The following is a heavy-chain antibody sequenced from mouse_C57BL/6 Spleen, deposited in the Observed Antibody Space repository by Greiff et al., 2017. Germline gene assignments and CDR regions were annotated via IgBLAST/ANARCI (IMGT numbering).Heavy chain of an antibody. Sequence: DVQLVESGGGLVKPGGSLKLSCAASGFTFSDYGMHWVRQAPEKGLEWVAYISSGSSTIYYADTVKGRFTISRDTAKNTLFLQMTSLSAEDTSMYYCARLAGPYAMGCWGQGTSVTVST. CDR2: ISSGSSTI. V-gene: IGHV5-17*01. D-gene: IGHD3-3*01. CDR1: GFTFSDYG. CDR3: ARLAGPYAMGC. J-gene: IGHJ4*01.